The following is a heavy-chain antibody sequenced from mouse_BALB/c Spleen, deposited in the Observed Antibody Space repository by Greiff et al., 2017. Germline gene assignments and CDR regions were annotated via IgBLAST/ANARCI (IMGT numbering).Heavy chain of an antibody. D-gene: IGHD2-10*02. CDR3: ARASWDYYAMDY. CDR1: GFTFSSYA. Sequence: EVQRVESGGGLVKPGGSLKLSCAASGFTFSSYAMSWVRQTPEKRLEWVASISSGGSTYYPDSVKGRFTISRDNARNILYLQMSSLRSEDTAMYYCARASWDYYAMDYWGQGTSVTVSS. V-gene: IGHV5-6-5*01. CDR2: ISSGGST. J-gene: IGHJ4*01.